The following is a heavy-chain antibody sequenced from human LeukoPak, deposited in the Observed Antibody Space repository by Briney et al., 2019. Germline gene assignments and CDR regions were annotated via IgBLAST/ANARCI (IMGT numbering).Heavy chain of an antibody. CDR3: ARTVYHYGSGSYYFDY. V-gene: IGHV4-59*11. D-gene: IGHD3-10*01. J-gene: IGHJ4*02. CDR2: IYYSGST. CDR1: GGSISSHY. Sequence: PSETLSLTCTVSGGSISSHYWSWIRQPPGKGLEWIGYIYYSGSTNYNPSLKSRVTISVDTSKNQFSLKLSSVTAADTAVYYCARTVYHYGSGSYYFDYWGQGTLVTVSS.